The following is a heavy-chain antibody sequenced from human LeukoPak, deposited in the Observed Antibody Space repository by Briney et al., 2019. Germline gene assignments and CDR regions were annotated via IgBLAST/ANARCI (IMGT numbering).Heavy chain of an antibody. J-gene: IGHJ3*02. CDR2: IDPSDSYT. V-gene: IGHV5-10-1*01. D-gene: IGHD3-10*01. Sequence: GESLRISCKGSGYSFTSYWISWARQMPGKGLEWMGRIDPSDSYTNYSPSFQGHVTISADKSISTAYLQWSSLKASDTAMYYCVLSMVRGVIPKLDAFDIWGQGTMVTVSS. CDR1: GYSFTSYW. CDR3: VLSMVRGVIPKLDAFDI.